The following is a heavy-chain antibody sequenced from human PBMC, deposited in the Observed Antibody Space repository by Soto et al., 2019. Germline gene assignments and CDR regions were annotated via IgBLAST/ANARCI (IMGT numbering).Heavy chain of an antibody. CDR1: GFTFSSYA. D-gene: IGHD2-15*01. Sequence: PGGSLRLSCAASGFTFSSYAMSWVRQAPGRGLEWVSAISSSGGSTYYADSVKGRFTISRDNSRTTLYLQMNRLRAEDTAVYYCASWGYCSSGSCSLYYFDYWGQGTLVTVSS. J-gene: IGHJ4*02. CDR3: ASWGYCSSGSCSLYYFDY. CDR2: ISSSGGST. V-gene: IGHV3-23*01.